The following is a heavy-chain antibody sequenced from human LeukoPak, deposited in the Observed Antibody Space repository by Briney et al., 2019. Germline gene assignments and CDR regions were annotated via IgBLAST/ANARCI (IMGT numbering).Heavy chain of an antibody. CDR3: AENYYDSSGYYYFWAFDI. D-gene: IGHD3-22*01. V-gene: IGHV3-23*01. CDR2: ISGSGGST. Sequence: GGSLRLSCAASGFTFSSYAMSWVRQAPGKGLEWVSAISGSGGSTYYADSVKGRFTISRDNSKNTLYLQMNSLRAEDTAVYYCAENYYDSSGYYYFWAFDIWGQGTMVTVSS. CDR1: GFTFSSYA. J-gene: IGHJ3*02.